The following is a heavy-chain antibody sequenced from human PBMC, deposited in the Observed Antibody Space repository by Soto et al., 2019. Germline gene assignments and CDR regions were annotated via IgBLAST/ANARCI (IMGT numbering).Heavy chain of an antibody. D-gene: IGHD2-15*01. V-gene: IGHV1-18*01. J-gene: IGHJ3*02. CDR1: GYTFTSYG. CDR3: ARGARDIVVVVAEDDAFDI. Sequence: ASVKVSCKASGYTFTSYGISWVRLAPGQGLEWMGWISAYNGNTNYAQKLQGRVTMTTDTSTSTAYMELRSLRSDDTAVYYCARGARDIVVVVAEDDAFDIWGQGTMVTVSS. CDR2: ISAYNGNT.